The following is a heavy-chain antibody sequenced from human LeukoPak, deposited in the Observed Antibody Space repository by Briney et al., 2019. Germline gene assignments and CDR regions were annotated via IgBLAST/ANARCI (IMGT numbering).Heavy chain of an antibody. CDR1: GGSFSGYY. Sequence: SSETLSLTCAVYGGSFSGYYWSWIRQPPGKGLEWIGEINHSGSTNYNPSLKSRVTIPVDTSKNQFSLKLSSVTAADTAVYYCARGRWLRLAYYYGMDVWGKGTTVTVSS. V-gene: IGHV4-34*01. CDR3: ARGRWLRLAYYYGMDV. D-gene: IGHD5-12*01. CDR2: INHSGST. J-gene: IGHJ6*04.